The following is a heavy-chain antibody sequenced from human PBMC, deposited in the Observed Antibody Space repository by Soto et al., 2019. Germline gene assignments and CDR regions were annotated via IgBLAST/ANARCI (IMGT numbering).Heavy chain of an antibody. Sequence: PGGSLRLSCAASGFTFSSYAMHWVRQAPGKGLEWVAVISYDGSNKYYADSVKGRFTISRDNSKNTLYLQMNSLRAEDTAVYYCAREAVTTSTWFDPWGQGTLVTVSS. D-gene: IGHD4-4*01. J-gene: IGHJ5*02. V-gene: IGHV3-30-3*01. CDR2: ISYDGSNK. CDR1: GFTFSSYA. CDR3: AREAVTTSTWFDP.